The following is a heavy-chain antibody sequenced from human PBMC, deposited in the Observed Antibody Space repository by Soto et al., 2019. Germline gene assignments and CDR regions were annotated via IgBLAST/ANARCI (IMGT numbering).Heavy chain of an antibody. CDR3: AKSGSSGWYGWFDP. D-gene: IGHD6-19*01. Sequence: SCPTLVNPTQTLTLTCIFSGFSLRTSGVGVGWIRQPPGKALEWLGFIYWNDDKRYSPSLKSRLTITKDTSKNQVVLTMTNMDPVDTATYYCAKSGSSGWYGWFDPWGQGTLVTVSS. J-gene: IGHJ5*02. V-gene: IGHV2-5*01. CDR2: IYWNDDK. CDR1: GFSLRTSGVG.